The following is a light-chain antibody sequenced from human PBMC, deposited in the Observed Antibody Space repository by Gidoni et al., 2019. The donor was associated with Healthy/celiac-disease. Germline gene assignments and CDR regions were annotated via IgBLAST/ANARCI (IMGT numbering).Light chain of an antibody. CDR3: SSYTSSSTVV. CDR2: EVS. J-gene: IGLJ2*01. Sequence: QSAQTQPASVSGSPGQSIPISCTGTSSDVGGYNYVSWYQQHPGKAPKLMIYEVSNRPSGVSNRFSGSKSGNTASLTISGLQAEDEADYYCSSYTSSSTVVFGGGTKLTVL. CDR1: SSDVGGYNY. V-gene: IGLV2-14*01.